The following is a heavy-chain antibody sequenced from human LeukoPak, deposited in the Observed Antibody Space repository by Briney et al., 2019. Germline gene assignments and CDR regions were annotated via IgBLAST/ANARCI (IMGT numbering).Heavy chain of an antibody. J-gene: IGHJ4*02. D-gene: IGHD3-3*01. V-gene: IGHV3-23*01. Sequence: GGSLRLSCAASGFTFRRYAMNWVRQAPGKGLEWVSGIGGSAASTIYADSVKGRFTISRDNSENTLYLQMSSLRAEDTAVYYCAKEHDYSNAAPEWGFDSWGQGTLVTVSS. CDR3: AKEHDYSNAAPEWGFDS. CDR1: GFTFRRYA. CDR2: IGGSAAST.